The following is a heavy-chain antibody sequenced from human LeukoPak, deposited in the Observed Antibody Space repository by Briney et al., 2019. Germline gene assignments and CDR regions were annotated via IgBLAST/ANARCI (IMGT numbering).Heavy chain of an antibody. CDR1: GYTFTDYY. J-gene: IGHJ4*02. V-gene: IGHV1-2*02. D-gene: IGHD3-22*01. CDR2: INPNSGDT. CDR3: ARGDYYDSSGFRW. Sequence: ASVKVSCKASGYTFTDYYMHWVRQAPGQGLEWLGWINPNSGDTYYAQKSQGRVTMTRDTSISTAYMELSRLRSDDTAIYYCARGDYYDSSGFRWWGQGTLVTVSS.